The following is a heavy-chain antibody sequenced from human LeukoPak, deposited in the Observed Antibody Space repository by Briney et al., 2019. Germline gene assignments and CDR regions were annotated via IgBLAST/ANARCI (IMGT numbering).Heavy chain of an antibody. J-gene: IGHJ4*02. V-gene: IGHV3-66*01. D-gene: IGHD2-2*01. CDR1: GFTFSIYA. Sequence: GGSLRLSCAASGFTFSIYAMTWVRQAPGKGLEWVSVIYSGGSTYYADSVKGRFTISRDNSKNTLYLQMNSLRAEDTAVYYCARARVVPAASYFDYWGQGTLVTVSS. CDR3: ARARVVPAASYFDY. CDR2: IYSGGST.